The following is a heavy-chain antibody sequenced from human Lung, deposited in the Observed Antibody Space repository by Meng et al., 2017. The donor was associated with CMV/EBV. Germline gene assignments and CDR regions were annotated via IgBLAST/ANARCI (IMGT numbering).Heavy chain of an antibody. J-gene: IGHJ4*03. CDR2: INHSGTT. D-gene: IGHD3-3*01. CDR3: ARCFRGGGTQRRFGVFRSSYFFDY. V-gene: IGHV4-34*01. Sequence: SXTXSLXXAAYGGSFSGYCWSWSRQPPGKGLEWMGEINHSGTTNYNPSLESRVTISVDTSKNQFSLKLSSVTAADTAVYYCARCFRGGGTQRRFGVFRSSYFFDYWXLGTLVTVSS. CDR1: GGSFSGYC.